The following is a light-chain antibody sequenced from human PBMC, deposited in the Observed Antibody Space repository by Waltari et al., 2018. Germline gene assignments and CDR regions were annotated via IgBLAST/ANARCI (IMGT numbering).Light chain of an antibody. V-gene: IGLV1-51*02. CDR1: SSNIGNSY. CDR3: GTWDINLSEGV. Sequence: SVLTQPPSVSAAPGQKVTISCSGSSSNIGNSYVSWYQQLPGTAPKLLIFENNNRPPGIPDRFSGSKSGTSATLGITGLQTGDEADYYCGTWDINLSEGVFGGGTTLTVL. CDR2: ENN. J-gene: IGLJ3*02.